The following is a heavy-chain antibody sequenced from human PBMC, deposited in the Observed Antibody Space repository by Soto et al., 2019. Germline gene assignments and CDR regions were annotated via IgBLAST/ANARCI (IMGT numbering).Heavy chain of an antibody. CDR2: IIPTFGTA. Sequence: QVQLVQSGAELRKPGSSVTVSCKASGGTFTTYAISWERQAPGQGLEWMGGIIPTFGTANYAQKFQGRVTITADESTSTAYMELSSLTSEDTAVYYCARGWPLDEWGQGALVTVSS. J-gene: IGHJ4*02. CDR3: ARGWPLDE. CDR1: GGTFTTYA. V-gene: IGHV1-69*12.